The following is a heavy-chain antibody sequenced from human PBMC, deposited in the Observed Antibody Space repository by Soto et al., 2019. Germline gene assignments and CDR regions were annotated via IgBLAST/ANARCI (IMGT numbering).Heavy chain of an antibody. Sequence: GGTLRLSCAASGFGCSDRYMDWVRLAPGKGLEWVGRPNNKSNSYTTEYAASVKGRFTISRDDSRNSVYLQMTSLKTDDTAVYYWTIEGAYPGPDFDYWGQGTLVTVSS. CDR2: PNNKSNSYTT. D-gene: IGHD3-16*01. V-gene: IGHV3-72*01. CDR3: TIEGAYPGPDFDY. CDR1: GFGCSDRY. J-gene: IGHJ4*02.